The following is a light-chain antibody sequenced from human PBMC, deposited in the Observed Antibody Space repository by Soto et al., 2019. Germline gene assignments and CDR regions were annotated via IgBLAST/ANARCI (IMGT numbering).Light chain of an antibody. V-gene: IGKV3-20*01. Sequence: EIVLTQSPSTLSSSPGERATLSCRASQTVSSSYLAWYQQKPGQAPRLLIYGASTRATGIPARSSGSGSGTDFTLTISSLQPEDFAVYYCQQYGNARVWTFGQGTKVDIK. CDR3: QQYGNARVWT. CDR2: GAS. CDR1: QTVSSSY. J-gene: IGKJ1*01.